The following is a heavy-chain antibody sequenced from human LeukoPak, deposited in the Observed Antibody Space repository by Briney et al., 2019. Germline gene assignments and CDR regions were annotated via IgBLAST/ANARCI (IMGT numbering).Heavy chain of an antibody. D-gene: IGHD5-24*01. Sequence: ASVKVSCKASGYTFTSYAMNWVRQAPGQGLEWMGWINTNTGNPTYAQGFTGWFVFSLDTSVSTAYLQISSLKAEDTAVYYCARVMEMSASYYYYYYYMDVWGKGTTVTVSS. CDR1: GYTFTSYA. V-gene: IGHV7-4-1*02. CDR2: INTNTGNP. J-gene: IGHJ6*03. CDR3: ARVMEMSASYYYYYYYMDV.